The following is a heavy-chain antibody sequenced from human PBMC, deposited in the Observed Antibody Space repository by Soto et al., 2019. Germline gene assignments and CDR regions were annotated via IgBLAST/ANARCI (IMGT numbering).Heavy chain of an antibody. CDR1: GFTFSSYA. CDR3: AKMLTTVTFYDQSDY. D-gene: IGHD4-17*01. V-gene: IGHV3-23*01. CDR2: ISGSGGST. J-gene: IGHJ4*02. Sequence: GSLRLSCAASGFTFSSYATSWVRQAPGKGLEWVSAISGSGGSTYYADSVKGRFTISRDNSKNTLYLQMNSLRAEDTAVYYCAKMLTTVTFYDQSDYWGQGTLVTVSS.